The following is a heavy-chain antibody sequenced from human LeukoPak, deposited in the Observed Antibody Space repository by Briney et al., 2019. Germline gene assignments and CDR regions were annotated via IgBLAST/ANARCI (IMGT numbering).Heavy chain of an antibody. CDR1: GGSFSGYY. CDR2: ISYSGST. V-gene: IGHV4-59*01. CDR3: ARVGVNGYNYAGAFDI. Sequence: SETLSLTCAVYGGSFSGYYWSWIRQPPGKGLEWIGYISYSGSTNYNPSLKSRVTISVDTSKNQFSLKLSSVTAADTAVYYCARVGVNGYNYAGAFDIWGQGTMVTVSS. D-gene: IGHD5-24*01. J-gene: IGHJ3*02.